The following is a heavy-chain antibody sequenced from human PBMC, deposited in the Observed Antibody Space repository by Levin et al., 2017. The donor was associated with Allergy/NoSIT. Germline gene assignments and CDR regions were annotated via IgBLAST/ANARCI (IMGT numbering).Heavy chain of an antibody. CDR1: GFTFSSYY. Sequence: QTGGSLRLSCVVSGFTFSSYYMSWVRQAPGKGLEWVANIHQDGSEKYNVDSVKGRFTISRDNAKNSLYLQMNSLRTEDTAIYYCARWNEGFDCWGQGTLVTVSS. CDR3: ARWNEGFDC. J-gene: IGHJ4*02. D-gene: IGHD1-1*01. V-gene: IGHV3-7*01. CDR2: IHQDGSEK.